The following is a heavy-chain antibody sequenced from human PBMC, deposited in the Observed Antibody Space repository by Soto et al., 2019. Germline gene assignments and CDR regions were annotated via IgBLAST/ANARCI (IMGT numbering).Heavy chain of an antibody. CDR1: GFTFSSYG. Sequence: QVQLVESGGGVVQPGRSLRLSCAASGFTFSSYGMHWVRQAPGKGLEWVAVISYDGSNKYYADSVRGRFTISRDNSKNTLYLQMNSLRAEDTAVYYCAKVGTVTVGLNGMDVWGQGTTVTVSS. D-gene: IGHD4-17*01. CDR2: ISYDGSNK. J-gene: IGHJ6*02. CDR3: AKVGTVTVGLNGMDV. V-gene: IGHV3-30*18.